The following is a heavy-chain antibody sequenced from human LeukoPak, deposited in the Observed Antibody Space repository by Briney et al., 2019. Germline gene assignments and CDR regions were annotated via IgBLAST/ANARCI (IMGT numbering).Heavy chain of an antibody. CDR2: IYYSGNT. Sequence: SETLSLTCTVSGGSINSYYWSWIRLPPGKGLEWIGYIYYSGNTDYNPSLKSRVTISVDTSKNQFSLRLNSVTAADTAVYYCARYRNEALFAFDIWGQGTMVTVSS. J-gene: IGHJ3*02. CDR1: GGSINSYY. V-gene: IGHV4-59*01. D-gene: IGHD1-14*01. CDR3: ARYRNEALFAFDI.